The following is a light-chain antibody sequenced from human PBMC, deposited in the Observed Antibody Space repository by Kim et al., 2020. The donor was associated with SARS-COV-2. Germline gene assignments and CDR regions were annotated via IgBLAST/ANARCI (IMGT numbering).Light chain of an antibody. Sequence: SYELTQPPSVSVVPGKTASITCGGNNVGSKTVHWYQQKLGQAPVLVIYYSTDRPSGIPERFSGSNAGNTATLTISRVEAGDEADYFCQVWVTNSNHPVFGGGTQLTVL. J-gene: IGLJ2*01. CDR1: NVGSKT. CDR3: QVWVTNSNHPV. V-gene: IGLV3-21*01. CDR2: YST.